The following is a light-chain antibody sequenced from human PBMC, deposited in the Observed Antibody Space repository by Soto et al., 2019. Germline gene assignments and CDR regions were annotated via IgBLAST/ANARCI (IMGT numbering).Light chain of an antibody. J-gene: IGKJ1*01. CDR2: KPS. V-gene: IGKV1-5*03. CDR3: QQYNDKWT. Sequence: DIQMTQSPSTLSASVGDRVTITCRASQSISSWLAWYQQKPGKAPKLLIYKPSTLQSGVPSRFSGSGSGTQFTLAISSLQPDDSATYYCQQYNDKWTFGQGTKVEIK. CDR1: QSISSW.